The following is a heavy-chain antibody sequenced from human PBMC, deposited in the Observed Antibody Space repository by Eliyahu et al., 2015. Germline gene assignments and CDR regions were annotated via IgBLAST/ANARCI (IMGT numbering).Heavy chain of an antibody. V-gene: IGHV4-31*03. CDR3: ARAGDSSGYYQDSDAFDI. J-gene: IGHJ3*02. CDR1: GGSISXGGYX. Sequence: QVQLQESGPGLVKPSQTLSLTCTVSGGSISXGGYXXSXIRQHPGKGLEWIGYXYYSGSTYXXPSLKSRVTISVDTSKNQFSLKLSSVTAADTAVYYCARAGDSSGYYQDSDAFDIWGQGTMVTVSS. D-gene: IGHD3-22*01. CDR2: XYYSGST.